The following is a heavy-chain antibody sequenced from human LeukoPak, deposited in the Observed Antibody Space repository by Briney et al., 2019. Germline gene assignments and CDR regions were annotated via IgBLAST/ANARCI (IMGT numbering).Heavy chain of an antibody. Sequence: GGSLRLSCAASGFTFSNYVMSWVRQAPGKGLEWASAISGGGGSTYYADSVKGRFTISRDNSKNTLYLQMNSLRAEDTAVYYCAKGLRGTPVDYWGQGTLVTVSS. V-gene: IGHV3-23*01. CDR1: GFTFSNYV. J-gene: IGHJ4*02. CDR2: ISGGGGST. D-gene: IGHD1-1*01. CDR3: AKGLRGTPVDY.